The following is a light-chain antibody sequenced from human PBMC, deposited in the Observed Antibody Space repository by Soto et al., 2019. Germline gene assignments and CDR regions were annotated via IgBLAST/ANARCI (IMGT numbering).Light chain of an antibody. CDR3: QQYNNWPRT. V-gene: IGKV3-15*01. CDR2: GAS. J-gene: IGKJ1*01. CDR1: QSVSSN. Sequence: ERVMTQSPATLFVSPGERATLSCRASQSVSSNLAWYQQKPGQAPRLLIYGASPRATGIPARFSGSGSGTEFTLTISRLQSEDFAVYYCQQYNNWPRTFGQGTKVEIK.